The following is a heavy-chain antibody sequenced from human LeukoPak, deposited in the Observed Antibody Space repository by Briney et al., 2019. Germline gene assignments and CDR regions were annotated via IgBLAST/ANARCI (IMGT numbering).Heavy chain of an antibody. J-gene: IGHJ4*02. V-gene: IGHV3-23*01. CDR2: ISGSGDST. CDR3: AKGHGDWYFYYFDY. D-gene: IGHD2-21*02. CDR1: GFTFRNYG. Sequence: SGGSLRLSCAVSGFTFRNYGMNWVRQAPGKGLEWVSAISGSGDSTYYTDSVKGRFTISRDNDKNTLYLQMSSLRDEDTAIYYCAKGHGDWYFYYFDYWGQGTLVTVSS.